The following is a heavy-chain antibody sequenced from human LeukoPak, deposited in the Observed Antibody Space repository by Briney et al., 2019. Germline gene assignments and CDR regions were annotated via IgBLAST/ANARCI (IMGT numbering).Heavy chain of an antibody. CDR1: GFTFRIHA. Sequence: GGSLRLSCAASGFTFRIHAMSWVRQAPGKGLEWVSTIGSGDDLHYADSVKGRFTVSRDDPQNTLYLQMNSLRAEDAAIYYCAKDASPGNSVYDHFDYWGQGTLVTVSS. D-gene: IGHD5/OR15-5a*01. CDR3: AKDASPGNSVYDHFDY. J-gene: IGHJ4*02. V-gene: IGHV3-23*01. CDR2: IGSGDDL.